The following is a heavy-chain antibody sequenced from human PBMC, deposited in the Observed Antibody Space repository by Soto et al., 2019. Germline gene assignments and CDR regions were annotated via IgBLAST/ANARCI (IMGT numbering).Heavy chain of an antibody. CDR3: ARDPGAPRYCSSTSCYSTSPYYYYGMHV. D-gene: IGHD2-2*01. Sequence: ASVKVSCKASGYTFTSYGISWVRQAPGQGREWMGWISAYNGNTNYAQKLQGRVTMTTDTSTSTAYMELRSLRSDDTAVYYCARDPGAPRYCSSTSCYSTSPYYYYGMHVCGQAXTVTVS. CDR1: GYTFTSYG. J-gene: IGHJ6*02. V-gene: IGHV1-18*01. CDR2: ISAYNGNT.